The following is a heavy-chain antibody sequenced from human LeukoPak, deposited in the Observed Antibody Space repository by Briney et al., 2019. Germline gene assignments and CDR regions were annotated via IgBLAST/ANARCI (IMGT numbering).Heavy chain of an antibody. CDR3: AKDGVTIFGVVTYFDY. CDR1: GFTFSSYA. D-gene: IGHD3-3*01. J-gene: IGHJ4*02. V-gene: IGHV3-23*01. Sequence: GGSLRLSCAASGFTFSSYAMSWVRQAPGKGLEWVSAISGSGGSTYYADSVMGRFTISRDNSKNTLYLQMNSLRAEDTAVYYCAKDGVTIFGVVTYFDYWGQGTLVTVSS. CDR2: ISGSGGST.